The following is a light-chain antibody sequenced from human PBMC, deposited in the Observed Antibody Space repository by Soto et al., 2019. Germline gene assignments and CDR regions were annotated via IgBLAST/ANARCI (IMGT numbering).Light chain of an antibody. J-gene: IGKJ4*01. CDR2: GAS. CDR1: ESVSDNY. Sequence: EIVLTQSPGTLSLSPGERATLSCRASESVSDNYLAWYQQRSGQAPRLVIYGASSRASAVPDRFSGSGSGADFALTISRLEPEDFAVYYCQHYLTWPLAFGGGTRVEI. V-gene: IGKV3-20*01. CDR3: QHYLTWPLA.